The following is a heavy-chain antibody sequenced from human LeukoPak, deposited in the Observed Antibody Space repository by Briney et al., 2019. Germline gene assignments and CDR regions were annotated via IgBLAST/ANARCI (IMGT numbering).Heavy chain of an antibody. CDR3: AKGLVPEDIVVVVVATDY. CDR1: GFTFSNYA. Sequence: KSGGSLRLSCAASGFTFSNYAMNWVRQAPGKGLEWVSGISGSGGSTYYADSVKGRFTISRDNSKNTLYLQMNSLRAEDTAVYYCAKGLVPEDIVVVVVATDYWGQGTLVTVSS. D-gene: IGHD2-15*01. V-gene: IGHV3-23*01. J-gene: IGHJ4*02. CDR2: ISGSGGST.